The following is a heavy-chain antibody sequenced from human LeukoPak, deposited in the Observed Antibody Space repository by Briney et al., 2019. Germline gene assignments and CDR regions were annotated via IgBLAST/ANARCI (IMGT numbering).Heavy chain of an antibody. Sequence: GGSLRLSCAASGFTFSSYWMSWVRQAPGKGLEWVANIKQDGSEKYYVDSVKGRFTISRDNAKNSLYLQMNSLRAEDTAVYYCATRILRFFDWLPQVPSYDAFDIWGQGTMVAVSS. V-gene: IGHV3-7*01. CDR1: GFTFSSYW. CDR3: ATRILRFFDWLPQVPSYDAFDI. D-gene: IGHD3-9*01. CDR2: IKQDGSEK. J-gene: IGHJ3*02.